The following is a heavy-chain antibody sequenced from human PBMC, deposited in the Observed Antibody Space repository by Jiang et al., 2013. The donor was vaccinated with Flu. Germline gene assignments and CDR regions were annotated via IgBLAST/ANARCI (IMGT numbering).Heavy chain of an antibody. CDR2: TYYRSKWYS. CDR1: NSDA. V-gene: IGHV6-1*01. Sequence: NSDAWNWIRQSPSRGLEWLGRTYYRSKWYSDYAVSVKSRIAINPDTSNNQFSLLLNSVTPEDTAVYYCARDGATVTAFDIWGPGTMVTVSS. J-gene: IGHJ3*02. CDR3: ARDGATVTAFDI. D-gene: IGHD4-17*01.